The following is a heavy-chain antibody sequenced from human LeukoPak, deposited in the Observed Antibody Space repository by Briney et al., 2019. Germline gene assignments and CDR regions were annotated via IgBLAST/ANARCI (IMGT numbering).Heavy chain of an antibody. CDR3: TRDRGAYHLYDY. CDR1: GFTFCDYA. Sequence: PGGSLRLSCTASGFTFCDYAMSWIRQAPGKGLEWVGFIISKAYGETADYAASVKGRFTISRDDSKAIAYLQMNSLKTEDTAVYHCTRDRGAYHLYDYWGQGTLVTVSS. V-gene: IGHV3-49*03. J-gene: IGHJ4*02. D-gene: IGHD1-14*01. CDR2: IISKAYGETA.